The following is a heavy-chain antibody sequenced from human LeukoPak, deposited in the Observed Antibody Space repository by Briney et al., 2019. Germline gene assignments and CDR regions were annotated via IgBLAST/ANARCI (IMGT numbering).Heavy chain of an antibody. V-gene: IGHV4-4*07. CDR3: ARVAAAGTIDWFDP. CDR1: GGFISSYY. Sequence: SETLPLTCTVSGGFISSYYWSWIRQPAGKGLERIGRIYTSGSTNYNPSLKSRVTMSVDTSKNQFSLKLSSVTAADTAVYYCARVAAAGTIDWFDPWGQGTLVTVSS. D-gene: IGHD6-13*01. CDR2: IYTSGST. J-gene: IGHJ5*02.